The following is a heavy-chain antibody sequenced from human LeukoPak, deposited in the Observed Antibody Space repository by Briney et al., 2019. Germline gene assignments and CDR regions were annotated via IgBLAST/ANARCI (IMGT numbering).Heavy chain of an antibody. D-gene: IGHD2-8*01. CDR2: IYTSGST. CDR1: GGSFSSYY. J-gene: IGHJ4*02. CDR3: ARDPGDCSNGVCYLFDY. V-gene: IGHV4-4*07. Sequence: PSETLSLTCTVSGGSFSSYYWSWIRQPAGKGLEWIGRIYTSGSTNYNPSLKSRVTISVDTSKNQFSLKLSSVTAADTAVYYCARDPGDCSNGVCYLFDYWGQGTLVTVSS.